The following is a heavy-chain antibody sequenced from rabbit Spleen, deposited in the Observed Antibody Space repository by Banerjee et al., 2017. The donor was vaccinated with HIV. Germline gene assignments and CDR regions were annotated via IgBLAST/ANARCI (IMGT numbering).Heavy chain of an antibody. D-gene: IGHD7-1*01. Sequence: QSLEESGGDLVKPGASLTLTCTASGFSFSADYYMCWVRQAPGKGLEWIACIHGGSKNNIYYASWAKGRFTISKTSSTTVTLQMTSLTAADTATYFCARDLVTAIGWNFVLWGQGTLVTVS. V-gene: IGHV1S40*01. CDR1: GFSFSADYY. CDR3: ARDLVTAIGWNFVL. CDR2: IHGGSKNNI. J-gene: IGHJ4*01.